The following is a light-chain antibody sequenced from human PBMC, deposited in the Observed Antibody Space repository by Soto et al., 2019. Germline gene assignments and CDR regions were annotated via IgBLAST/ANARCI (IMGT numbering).Light chain of an antibody. CDR2: DAS. Sequence: EIVLTQSPATLSLSPGERATLSCRASQSIRSHLVWYRQKPGQAPRLLMYDASNRATGIPARFSGSGSGTDFTLTISSLEPEDFAVYYCQQRPNWPLTFGGGTKVEIK. V-gene: IGKV3-11*01. CDR3: QQRPNWPLT. CDR1: QSIRSH. J-gene: IGKJ4*01.